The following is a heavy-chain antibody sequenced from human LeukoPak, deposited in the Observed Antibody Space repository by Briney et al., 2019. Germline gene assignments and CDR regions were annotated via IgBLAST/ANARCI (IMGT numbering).Heavy chain of an antibody. Sequence: SETLSLTCTVSGGSISSYYWSWIRQPAGKGLEWIGRIYTSGSTNYNPSLKSRVTMSVDTSKNQFSLKLSSVTAADTAVYYCARDIRSWTGATLDWFDPWGQGTLVTVSS. CDR1: GGSISSYY. D-gene: IGHD1-26*01. J-gene: IGHJ5*02. CDR2: IYTSGST. CDR3: ARDIRSWTGATLDWFDP. V-gene: IGHV4-4*07.